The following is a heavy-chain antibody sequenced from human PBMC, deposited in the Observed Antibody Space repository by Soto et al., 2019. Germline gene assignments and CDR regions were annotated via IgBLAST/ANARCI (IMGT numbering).Heavy chain of an antibody. CDR3: ARGVPMVRGGLIFPN. Sequence: GASVKVSCKASGGTFSSYAISWVRQAPGQGLEWMGGIIPIFGTANYAQKFQGRVTITADESTSTAYMELSSLRSEDTAVYYCARGVPMVRGGLIFPNWGQGTLVTVSS. CDR1: GGTFSSYA. CDR2: IIPIFGTA. J-gene: IGHJ4*02. V-gene: IGHV1-69*13. D-gene: IGHD3-10*01.